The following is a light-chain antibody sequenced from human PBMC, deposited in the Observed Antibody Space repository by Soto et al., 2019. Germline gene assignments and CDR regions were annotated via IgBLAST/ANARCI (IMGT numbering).Light chain of an antibody. CDR2: GVS. CDR1: QSVSSNY. V-gene: IGKV3-20*01. CDR3: RQFGSSPLYT. J-gene: IGKJ2*01. Sequence: IVLTQSPGTLSLSPGERATLSCRASQSVSSNYLAWYQQKPGQAPRLLIYGVSSRATGIPDRFSGSGSGTDFTLTISRLEPEDFAVYYCRQFGSSPLYTFGQGTKLEIK.